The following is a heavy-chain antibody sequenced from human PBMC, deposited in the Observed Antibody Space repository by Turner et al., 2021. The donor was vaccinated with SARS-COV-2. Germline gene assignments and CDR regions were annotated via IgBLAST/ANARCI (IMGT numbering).Heavy chain of an antibody. CDR2: IIPILGRA. CDR1: RGTFSSYT. D-gene: IGHD3-9*01. Sequence: QVQLVQSGAEVKKPGSSVKVSCKASRGTFSSYTISWVRQAPGQGPEWMGRIIPILGRANYAQKFQGRVTITADKSTSTAYMEVSSLRSEDTAVYYCATRVYDILTGLELSYFDYWGQGTLVTVSS. J-gene: IGHJ4*02. V-gene: IGHV1-69*02. CDR3: ATRVYDILTGLELSYFDY.